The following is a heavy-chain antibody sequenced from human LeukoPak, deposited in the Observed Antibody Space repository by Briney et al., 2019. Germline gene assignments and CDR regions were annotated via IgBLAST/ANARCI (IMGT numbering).Heavy chain of an antibody. V-gene: IGHV3-64*01. CDR3: ARVGSWDAFDI. D-gene: IGHD1-26*01. Sequence: GGSLRLSCAASGFTFSNSAMHWVRQAPGKGPEYVSAITSNGDRTYYANSVKGRFTISRDNPKNTLYLQMGSLRAEDMAVYYCARVGSWDAFDIWGQGTMVTVSS. J-gene: IGHJ3*02. CDR1: GFTFSNSA. CDR2: ITSNGDRT.